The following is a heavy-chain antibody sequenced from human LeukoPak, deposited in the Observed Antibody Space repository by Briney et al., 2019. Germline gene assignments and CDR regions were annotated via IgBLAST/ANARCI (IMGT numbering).Heavy chain of an antibody. J-gene: IGHJ4*02. Sequence: SETLSLTCAVYGGSFSGYYWSWIRQPPGKGLEWIGEINHSGSTNYSPSLKSRVTISLDTSRNQFSLKLSSVTAADTAMYYCARHAYHDDNSDYYFGYWGQGTLVTVSS. D-gene: IGHD3-22*01. CDR1: GGSFSGYY. V-gene: IGHV4-34*01. CDR3: ARHAYHDDNSDYYFGY. CDR2: INHSGST.